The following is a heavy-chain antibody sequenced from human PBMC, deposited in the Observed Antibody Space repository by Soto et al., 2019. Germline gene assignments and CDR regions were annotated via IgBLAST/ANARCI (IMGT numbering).Heavy chain of an antibody. CDR2: INHSGST. CDR3: ARGLWEGLRFLEWFYYYYGRDV. D-gene: IGHD3-3*01. CDR1: GGSFSGYY. V-gene: IGHV4-34*01. J-gene: IGHJ6*02. Sequence: SETLSLTCAVYGGSFSGYYWSWIRQPPGKGLEWIGEINHSGSTNYNPSLKSRVTISVDTSKNQFSLKLSSVTAADTAVYYCARGLWEGLRFLEWFYYYYGRDVWGQGTTVTVSS.